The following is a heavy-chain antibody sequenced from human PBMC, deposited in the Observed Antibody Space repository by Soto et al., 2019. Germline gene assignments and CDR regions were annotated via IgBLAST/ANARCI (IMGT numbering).Heavy chain of an antibody. D-gene: IGHD3-9*01. CDR2: ISAYNGNT. J-gene: IGHJ3*02. Sequence: VPVKVSCKASGYALTSYGVSRVRQAPGQGLEWMGWISAYNGNTNYAQKLQGRVTMTTDTSTSTAYMELRSLRSDDTAVYYCARDGVLTVEDAFDIWGQGTMVTVSS. V-gene: IGHV1-18*01. CDR1: GYALTSYG. CDR3: ARDGVLTVEDAFDI.